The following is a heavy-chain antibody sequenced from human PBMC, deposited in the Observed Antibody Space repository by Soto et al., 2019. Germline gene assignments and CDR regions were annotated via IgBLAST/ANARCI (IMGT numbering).Heavy chain of an antibody. CDR1: GGTFSSYA. D-gene: IGHD4-4*01. CDR2: IIPIFGTA. J-gene: IGHJ6*02. CDR3: ARDYSNYGGYYYYGMDV. V-gene: IGHV1-69*13. Sequence: GASVKVSCKASGGTFSSYAISWVRQAPGQGLEWMGGIIPIFGTANYAQKFQGRVTITADESTSTAYMELSSLRSEDTAVYYCARDYSNYGGYYYYGMDVWGQGTTVTVSS.